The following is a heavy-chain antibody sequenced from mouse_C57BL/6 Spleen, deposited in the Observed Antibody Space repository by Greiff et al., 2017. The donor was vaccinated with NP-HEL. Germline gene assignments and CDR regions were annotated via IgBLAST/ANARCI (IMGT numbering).Heavy chain of an antibody. J-gene: IGHJ3*01. CDR3: TRAPYDYGAY. CDR2: IDPETGGT. D-gene: IGHD2-4*01. Sequence: QVQLQQSGAELVRPGASVTLSCKASGYTFTDYEMHWVKQTPVHGLEWIGAIDPETGGTAYNQKFKGKAILTADKSSSTAYMELRSLTSEDSAVYYCTRAPYDYGAYWGQGTLVTVSA. V-gene: IGHV1-15*01. CDR1: GYTFTDYE.